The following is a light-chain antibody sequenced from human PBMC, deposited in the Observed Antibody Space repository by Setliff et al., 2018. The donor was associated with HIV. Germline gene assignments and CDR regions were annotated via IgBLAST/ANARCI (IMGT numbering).Light chain of an antibody. CDR3: AAWDDSLNGHGV. CDR1: FSNIGRNT. V-gene: IGLV1-44*01. J-gene: IGLJ2*01. CDR2: STN. Sequence: QSVLTQPPSASGTPGQRVTISCSGSFSNIGRNTINWYQQLPGAAPRLLIYSTNQRPAGVPARFSGSKSGTSASLAISGLQSEDEADYYCAAWDDSLNGHGVFGGGTKVTVL.